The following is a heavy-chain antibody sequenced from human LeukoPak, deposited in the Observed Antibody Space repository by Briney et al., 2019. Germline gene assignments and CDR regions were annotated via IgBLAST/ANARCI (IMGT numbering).Heavy chain of an antibody. CDR2: INNDGSTT. CDR3: ARAQWLAHFDF. Sequence: PGGSLRLSCAASGFTFSSDWMHWVRHAPGKGLVWVSRINNDGSTTAHADSVKGRFTISRDNAKNSLYLQMNSLRAEDTAVYYCARAQWLAHFDFWGQRTLLTVSS. CDR1: GFTFSSDW. D-gene: IGHD6-19*01. V-gene: IGHV3-74*01. J-gene: IGHJ4*02.